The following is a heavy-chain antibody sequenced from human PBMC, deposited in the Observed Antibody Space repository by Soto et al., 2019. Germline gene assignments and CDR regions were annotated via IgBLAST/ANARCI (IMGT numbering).Heavy chain of an antibody. CDR1: GGSISTGGYY. V-gene: IGHV4-31*03. J-gene: IGHJ5*02. CDR2: IYSSATT. Sequence: QVQLQESGPGLVKPSQTLSLTCTVSGGSISTGGYYWSWIRQHPGKGLEWIGYIYSSATTYYNPSFKVRVTISVDTSKNQFSLKLSSVTVADTAVYYCARDPAPWGQGALVTVSS. CDR3: ARDPAP.